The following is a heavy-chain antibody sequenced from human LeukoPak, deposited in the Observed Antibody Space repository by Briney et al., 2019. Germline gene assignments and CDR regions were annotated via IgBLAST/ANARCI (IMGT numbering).Heavy chain of an antibody. Sequence: GGSLRLSCAASGFTFSSYAMNWVRQAPGKGLDWVSGISGSGGSIYYADSVKGRFTISRDNSKNTLYLQMNSLRAEDTAVYYCAKESRGTTVAHAFDISGPRTMVTVSS. V-gene: IGHV3-23*01. CDR3: AKESRGTTVAHAFDI. D-gene: IGHD1-7*01. J-gene: IGHJ3*02. CDR2: ISGSGGSI. CDR1: GFTFSSYA.